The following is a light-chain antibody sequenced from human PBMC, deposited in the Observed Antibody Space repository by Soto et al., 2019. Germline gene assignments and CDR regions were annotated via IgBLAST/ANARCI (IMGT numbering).Light chain of an antibody. Sequence: DIEMTQSPSTLSASVGDRVTITCRASQSISSWLAWYQQKPWKAPNLLIYKASSLERGVPSRFIGSASGTEFTLTISSLQPDDFATYYCQHYNSYPLTFGGGTKVEIK. V-gene: IGKV1-5*03. CDR1: QSISSW. CDR2: KAS. J-gene: IGKJ4*01. CDR3: QHYNSYPLT.